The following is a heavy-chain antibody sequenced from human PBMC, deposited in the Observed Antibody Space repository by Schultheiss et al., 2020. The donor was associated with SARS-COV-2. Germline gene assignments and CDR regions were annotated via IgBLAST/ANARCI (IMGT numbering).Heavy chain of an antibody. J-gene: IGHJ4*02. CDR2: IYYSGST. Sequence: SQTLSLTCTVSGGSISSVGYYWNWIRQHPGTGLEWIGYIYYSGSTYYNPSLRSRVTISADTSKNQFSLKLSSVTAADTAVYYCARVAISSSFQYQFDSWSQGTLVTVSS. V-gene: IGHV4-31*03. D-gene: IGHD2-2*01. CDR1: GGSISSVGYY. CDR3: ARVAISSSFQYQFDS.